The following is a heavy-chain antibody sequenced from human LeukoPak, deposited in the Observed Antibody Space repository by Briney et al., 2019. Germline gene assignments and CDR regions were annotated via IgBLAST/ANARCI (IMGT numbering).Heavy chain of an antibody. CDR3: AKIGAVAGHFDY. V-gene: IGHV3-30*02. CDR1: GFTFSRYG. J-gene: IGHJ4*02. Sequence: GGSLRLSCAASGFTFSRYGMHWVRQAPGKGLEWVAFIRFDGSDKYHADSVKGRFTISRDNSKNTVYLQMNSLRAEDTAMYYCAKIGAVAGHFDYWGQGALVTVSS. D-gene: IGHD6-19*01. CDR2: IRFDGSDK.